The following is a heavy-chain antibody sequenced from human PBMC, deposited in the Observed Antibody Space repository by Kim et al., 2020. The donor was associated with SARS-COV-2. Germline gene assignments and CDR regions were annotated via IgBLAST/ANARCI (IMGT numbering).Heavy chain of an antibody. D-gene: IGHD1-26*01. CDR2: INPNSGGT. CDR3: ARQSFSGSYSSYD. V-gene: IGHV1-2*02. CDR1: GYTFTGYY. Sequence: ASVKVSCKASGYTFTGYYMHWVRQAPGQGLEWMGWINPNSGGTNYAQKFQGRVTMTRDTSINTSYMELSRLRSDDTAVFYCARQSFSGSYSSYDWGQGTLVTVSS. J-gene: IGHJ4*02.